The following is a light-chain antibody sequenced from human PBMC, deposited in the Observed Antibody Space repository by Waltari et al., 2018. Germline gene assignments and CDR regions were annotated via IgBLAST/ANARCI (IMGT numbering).Light chain of an antibody. CDR1: QRVSRA. J-gene: IGKJ1*01. CDR2: GSS. CDR3: QEYVTLPAT. V-gene: IGKV3-20*01. Sequence: EIVLTQSPRTLSLSPGDRATLSCRASQRVSRALAWYQQKPAQAPRLHIYGSSSRSTGIPDRFRGSGSVTDFSLTISRLEPEDFAVYYCQEYVTLPATFGQGTKVEI.